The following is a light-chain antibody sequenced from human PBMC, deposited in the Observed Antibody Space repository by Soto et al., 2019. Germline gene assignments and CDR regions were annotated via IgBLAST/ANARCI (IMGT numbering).Light chain of an antibody. CDR2: AAS. V-gene: IGKV1-39*01. J-gene: IGKJ3*01. CDR1: QNITDTNF. CDR3: QQTYSSRPST. Sequence: DIQMTQSPSSLSASVGDRVTITCRASQNITDTNFLNWYQQNPGKAPNLLIYAASTLQSGVPSRFSGGGSGTHFTLTISSLQLEDFATYYFQQTYSSRPSTFGPGTRVD.